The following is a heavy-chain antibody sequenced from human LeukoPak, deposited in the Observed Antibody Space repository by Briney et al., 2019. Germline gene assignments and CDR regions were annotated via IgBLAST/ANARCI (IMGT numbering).Heavy chain of an antibody. J-gene: IGHJ3*02. CDR3: ARDVGEDAFDI. V-gene: IGHV1-2*06. CDR1: GYTFTGYY. CDR2: INPNSGGT. Sequence: ASVKVSCKASGYTFTGYYMHWVRQAPGQGLEWMGRINPNSGGTNYAQKFQGRVTMTRDTSISTAYMELRRLRSDCTAVYYCARDVGEDAFDIWGQGTMVTVSS.